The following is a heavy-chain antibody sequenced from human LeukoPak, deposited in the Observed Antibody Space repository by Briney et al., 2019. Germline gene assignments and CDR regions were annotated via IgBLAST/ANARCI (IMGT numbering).Heavy chain of an antibody. J-gene: IGHJ4*02. CDR3: ARDFAILVVPAAFLDY. D-gene: IGHD2-2*01. Sequence: GGSPRLSCAASGFTFSSYAMHWVRQAPGKGLEWVAVISYDGSNKYYADSVKGRFTISRDNSKNTLYLQMNSLRAEDTAVYYCARDFAILVVPAAFLDYWGQGTLVTVSS. V-gene: IGHV3-30-3*01. CDR1: GFTFSSYA. CDR2: ISYDGSNK.